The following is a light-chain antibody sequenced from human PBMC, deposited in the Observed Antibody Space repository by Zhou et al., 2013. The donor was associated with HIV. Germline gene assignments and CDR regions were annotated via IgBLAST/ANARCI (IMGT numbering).Light chain of an antibody. Sequence: DIQMTQSPSSLSASVGDRVTITCQASQDISNYLNWYQQKPGKAPKLLIYGASNLQSGVPSRFSGSGSGTDFTLTISSLQPEDFAIYYCQQLNSYPLTFGGGTKVEIK. CDR1: QDISNY. J-gene: IGKJ4*01. V-gene: IGKV1-9*01. CDR2: GAS. CDR3: QQLNSYPLT.